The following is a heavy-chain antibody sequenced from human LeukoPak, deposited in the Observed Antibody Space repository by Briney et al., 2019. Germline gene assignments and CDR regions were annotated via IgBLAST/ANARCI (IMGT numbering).Heavy chain of an antibody. Sequence: GGSLRLPCASPRCTSRVPITPAPRQAPGKGLVWVSRINGDGTSTRYADSVKGRFTISRDNAKNTLYLQMNSLGAEDSAVYHCAKLVGATTGIANWGQGTLVTVSS. J-gene: IGHJ4*02. CDR3: AKLVGATTGIAN. CDR1: RCTSRVPI. CDR2: INGDGTST. D-gene: IGHD1-26*01. V-gene: IGHV3-74*01.